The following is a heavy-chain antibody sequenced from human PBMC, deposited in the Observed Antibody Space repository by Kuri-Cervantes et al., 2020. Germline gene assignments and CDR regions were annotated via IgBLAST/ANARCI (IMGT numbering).Heavy chain of an antibody. CDR1: GYTFTSYF. D-gene: IGHD5-18*01. CDR2: INPSGGRA. J-gene: IGHJ4*02. Sequence: ASVKVSCKASGYTFTSYFIHWVRQAPGQGLEWMGIINPSGGRANYAQKFQDRVTMTRDTSTSTVYMELSSLRSEDTAVYYCARARIQLRASDYWGQGTLVTVSS. V-gene: IGHV1-46*01. CDR3: ARARIQLRASDY.